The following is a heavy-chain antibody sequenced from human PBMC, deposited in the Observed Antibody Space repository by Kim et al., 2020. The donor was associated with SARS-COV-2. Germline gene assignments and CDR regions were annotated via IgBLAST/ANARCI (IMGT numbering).Heavy chain of an antibody. CDR2: I. V-gene: IGHV5-51*01. CDR3: ARVARRDGYDY. Sequence: IRYRPSVQGQVTMSADKSISTAYLQWSSLKASDTAMYYCARVARRDGYDYWGQGTRVTVSS. D-gene: IGHD5-12*01. J-gene: IGHJ4*02.